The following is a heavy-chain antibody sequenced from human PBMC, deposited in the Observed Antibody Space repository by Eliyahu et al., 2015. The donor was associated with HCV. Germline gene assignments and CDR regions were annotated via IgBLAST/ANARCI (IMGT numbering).Heavy chain of an antibody. Sequence: EVQLVESGGGLVQPGGSLXLLCAASGFXFSTYEMNWVRQAPGKGLEWVSYISGSGSTIYYADSVKGRFTISRDNARNSVHLQMNSLRSDDTALYFCARKTFGTTWFDPWGQGTLVTVSS. CDR2: ISGSGSTI. V-gene: IGHV3-48*03. CDR1: GFXFSTYE. J-gene: IGHJ5*02. CDR3: ARKTFGTTWFDP. D-gene: IGHD1-7*01.